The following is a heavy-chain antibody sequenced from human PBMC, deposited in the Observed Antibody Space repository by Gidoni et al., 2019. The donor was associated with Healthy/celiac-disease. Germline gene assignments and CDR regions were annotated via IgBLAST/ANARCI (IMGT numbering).Heavy chain of an antibody. V-gene: IGHV3-49*03. CDR1: GFTFGDYA. CDR2: IRSKAYGGTT. Sequence: EVQLVESGGGLVQPGRSLRLSCTASGFTFGDYAMSWFRQAPGKGLEWVGFIRSKAYGGTTEYAASVKGRFTISRDDSKSIAYLQMNSLKTEDTAVYYCTRAKDYYDSSGYYWAYWGQGTLVTVSS. CDR3: TRAKDYYDSSGYYWAY. J-gene: IGHJ4*02. D-gene: IGHD3-22*01.